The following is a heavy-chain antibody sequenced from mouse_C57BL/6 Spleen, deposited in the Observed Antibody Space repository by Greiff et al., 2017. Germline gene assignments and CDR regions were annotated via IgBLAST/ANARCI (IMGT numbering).Heavy chain of an antibody. V-gene: IGHV1-63*01. J-gene: IGHJ1*03. Sequence: QVQLKQSGAELVRPGTSVKMSCKASGYTFTNYWIGWAKQRPGHGLEWIGDIYPGGGYTNYNEKFKGKATLTADKSSSTAYMQFSSLTSEDSAIYYCARAIDDGFDVWGTGTTVTVSS. CDR2: IYPGGGYT. CDR3: ARAIDDGFDV. CDR1: GYTFTNYW. D-gene: IGHD2-3*01.